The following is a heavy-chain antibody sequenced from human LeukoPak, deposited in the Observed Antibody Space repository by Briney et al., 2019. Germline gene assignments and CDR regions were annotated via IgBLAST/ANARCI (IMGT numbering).Heavy chain of an antibody. Sequence: ASVKVSCKVSGYTLTELSMHWVRQAPGKGLEWMGGFDPEDGETIYAQKFQGRVTMTEDTSTDTAYMELSSLRSEDTAVYYCATGLSTYYDYALDIWGQGTLVTVSS. D-gene: IGHD3-16*01. V-gene: IGHV1-24*01. J-gene: IGHJ4*02. CDR3: ATGLSTYYDYALDI. CDR2: FDPEDGET. CDR1: GYTLTELS.